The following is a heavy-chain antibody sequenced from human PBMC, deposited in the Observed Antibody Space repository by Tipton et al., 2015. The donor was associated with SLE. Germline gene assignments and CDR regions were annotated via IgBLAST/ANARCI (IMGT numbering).Heavy chain of an antibody. CDR3: ARALVATIPFDY. Sequence: TLSLTCAVYGGSFSGYYWSWIRQPPGKGLEWIGEINHSGSTNYKPSLKSRVTISVDTSKNQFSLKLSSVTAADTAVYYCARALVATIPFDYWGQGTLVTVSS. D-gene: IGHD5-12*01. CDR1: GGSFSGYY. CDR2: INHSGST. J-gene: IGHJ4*02. V-gene: IGHV4-34*01.